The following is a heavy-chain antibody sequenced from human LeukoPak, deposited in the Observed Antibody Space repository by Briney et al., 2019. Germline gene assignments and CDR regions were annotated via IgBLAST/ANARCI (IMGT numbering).Heavy chain of an antibody. CDR1: GFTFSSYS. J-gene: IGHJ4*02. CDR3: ARAPDILTAQNFDY. D-gene: IGHD3-9*01. CDR2: ISSSSRFI. Sequence: GGSLRLSCAASGFTFSSYSMNWVRQAPGKGLEWVSLISSSSRFIYYGDSVKGRFTISRDNAKKSLYLQMNSLRAEDTAVYYCARAPDILTAQNFDYWGQGTLVTVSS. V-gene: IGHV3-21*01.